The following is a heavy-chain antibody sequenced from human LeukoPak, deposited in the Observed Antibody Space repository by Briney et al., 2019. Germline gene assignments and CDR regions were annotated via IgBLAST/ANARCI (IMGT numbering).Heavy chain of an antibody. Sequence: PGGSLRLSCAASGFTFSSYGMHWVRQAPGKGLEWVAFIRYDGSNKYYADSVKGRFTISRDNSKNTLYLQMNSLRAEDTAVYYCARDPLGATYYYYYMDVWGKGTTVTVSS. CDR1: GFTFSSYG. V-gene: IGHV3-30*02. D-gene: IGHD1-26*01. J-gene: IGHJ6*03. CDR2: IRYDGSNK. CDR3: ARDPLGATYYYYYMDV.